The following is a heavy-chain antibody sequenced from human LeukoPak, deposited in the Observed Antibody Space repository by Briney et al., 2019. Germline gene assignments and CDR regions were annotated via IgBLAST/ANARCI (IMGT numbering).Heavy chain of an antibody. D-gene: IGHD4-4*01. CDR1: GLTFSSYA. J-gene: IGHJ4*02. CDR3: ARVGNTYYFDY. CDR2: ISSNGGST. Sequence: GGSLRLSCAASGLTFSSYAMHWVRQAPGKGLEYVSAISSNGGSTYYANSVKGRFTISRDNSKNTLYLQMGSLRAEDMAVYYCARVGNTYYFDYWGQGTLVTVSS. V-gene: IGHV3-64*01.